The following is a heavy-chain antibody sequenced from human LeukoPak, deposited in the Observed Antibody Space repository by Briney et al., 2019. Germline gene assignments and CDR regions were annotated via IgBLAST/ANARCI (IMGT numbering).Heavy chain of an antibody. CDR1: GGSIRRYY. CDR2: IYDTGKT. J-gene: IGHJ3*02. V-gene: IGHV4-59*08. Sequence: PSETLSLTCTVSGGSIRRYYWNWIRQPPGKGLEWIGSIYDTGKTNYNPSLESRVSISADTSKNQFSLRLSSVTAADTAVYYCARHVGSGSFFDIWGQGTLVTVSS. CDR3: ARHVGSGSFFDI. D-gene: IGHD3-10*01.